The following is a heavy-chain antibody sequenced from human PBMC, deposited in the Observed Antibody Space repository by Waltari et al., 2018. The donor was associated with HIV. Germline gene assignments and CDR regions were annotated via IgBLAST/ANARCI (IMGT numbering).Heavy chain of an antibody. D-gene: IGHD6-13*01. CDR1: GGSFSGYY. CDR2: INHSGST. V-gene: IGHV4-34*01. J-gene: IGHJ6*02. Sequence: QVQLQQWGAGLLKPSETLSLTCAVYGGSFSGYYWSWIRPPPGKGLEWIGEINHSGSTNYNPSLKSRVTISVDTSKNQFSLKLSSVTAADTAVYYCARLHSSWSYYYYYGMDVWGQGTTVTVSS. CDR3: ARLHSSWSYYYYYGMDV.